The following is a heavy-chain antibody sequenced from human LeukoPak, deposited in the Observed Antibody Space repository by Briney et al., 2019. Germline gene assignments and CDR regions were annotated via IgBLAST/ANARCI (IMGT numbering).Heavy chain of an antibody. CDR2: INHSGST. Sequence: SETLSLTCAVYGGSFSGYYWSWIRQPPGKGLEWIGEINHSGSTNYNPSLKSRVTISVDTSKNQFSLKLSSVTAADTAVYYCARPSRPYCSSTSCYLGLDPWGQGILVTVSS. J-gene: IGHJ5*02. D-gene: IGHD2-2*01. V-gene: IGHV4-34*01. CDR3: ARPSRPYCSSTSCYLGLDP. CDR1: GGSFSGYY.